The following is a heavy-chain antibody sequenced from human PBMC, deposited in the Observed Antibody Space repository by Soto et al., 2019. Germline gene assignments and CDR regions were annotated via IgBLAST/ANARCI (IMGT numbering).Heavy chain of an antibody. CDR1: GYTFTSYD. CDR2: MNPNSGNT. CDR3: ARDRSYGMDV. J-gene: IGHJ6*02. V-gene: IGHV1-8*01. Sequence: WASVKVSCKASGYTFTSYDINWVRQATGQGLEWMGWMNPNSGNTVYAQKFQGRVTMTRNTSVSTAYMELSSLRSEDTAVYYCARDRSYGMDVWGQGTTVTVSS.